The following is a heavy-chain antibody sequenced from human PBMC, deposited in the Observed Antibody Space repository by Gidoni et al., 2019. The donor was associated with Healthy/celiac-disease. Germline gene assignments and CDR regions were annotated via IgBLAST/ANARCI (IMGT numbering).Heavy chain of an antibody. D-gene: IGHD2-15*01. Sequence: EVQLVESGGGLVKPGGSLRLACAASGFTFSSNSMNWVRQAPGKGLEWVSSICSSSSYIYYADSVNGRFTISRDNAKNSLYLQMNSLRAEDTAVYYCARSYCSGGSCYPPPDYWGQGTLVTVSS. CDR2: ICSSSSYI. CDR1: GFTFSSNS. J-gene: IGHJ4*02. CDR3: ARSYCSGGSCYPPPDY. V-gene: IGHV3-21*01.